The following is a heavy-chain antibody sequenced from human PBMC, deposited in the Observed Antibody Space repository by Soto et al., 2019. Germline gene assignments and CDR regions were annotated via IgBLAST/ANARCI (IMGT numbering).Heavy chain of an antibody. CDR1: GFTFSSYA. V-gene: IGHV3-23*01. CDR3: AKNPPYGSGSYYKELDY. J-gene: IGHJ4*02. Sequence: PGGSLRLSCAASGFTFSSYAMSWVRQAPGKGLEWVSAISGSGGSTYYADSVKGRFTISRDNSKNTLYLQMNSLRAEDTAVYYCAKNPPYGSGSYYKELDYWGQGTLVTVSS. D-gene: IGHD3-10*01. CDR2: ISGSGGST.